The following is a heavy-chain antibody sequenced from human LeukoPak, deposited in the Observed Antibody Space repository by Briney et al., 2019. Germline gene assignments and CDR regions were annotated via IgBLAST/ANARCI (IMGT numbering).Heavy chain of an antibody. J-gene: IGHJ6*03. V-gene: IGHV4-34*01. Sequence: SETLSLTCGVYGGSFSGFYWTWVRQAPGKGLEWIGEISYSGTPRYNPSLNSRITITLDTSKKQISLNLSPVTAADTAVYYCVRGNVKHYHSVADEYYYYMDVWGKGTAVIVTS. CDR2: ISYSGTP. CDR3: VRGNVKHYHSVADEYYYYMDV. D-gene: IGHD2/OR15-2a*01. CDR1: GGSFSGFY.